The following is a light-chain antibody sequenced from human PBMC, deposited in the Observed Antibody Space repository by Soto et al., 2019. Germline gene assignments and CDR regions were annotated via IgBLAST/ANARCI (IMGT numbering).Light chain of an antibody. Sequence: EIVLTQSPGTLSLSPGERATLSFRASQSVSSSYLAWYQQKPGQAPRLLIYGASSRATGVPDRFSGSGSGTEFTLTISRLEPEDFAVYYCQHFGDSPITFGQGTRLEIK. V-gene: IGKV3-20*01. CDR2: GAS. J-gene: IGKJ5*01. CDR1: QSVSSSY. CDR3: QHFGDSPIT.